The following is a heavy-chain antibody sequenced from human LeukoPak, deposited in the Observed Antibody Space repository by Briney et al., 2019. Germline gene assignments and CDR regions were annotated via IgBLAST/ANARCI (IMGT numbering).Heavy chain of an antibody. D-gene: IGHD3-10*01. CDR3: AKGSGFEPVNFYY. CDR1: GFTFSSYA. CDR2: ISGSGGST. V-gene: IGHV3-23*01. J-gene: IGHJ4*02. Sequence: GGSLRLSCAAYGFTFSSYAMSWVRQAPGKGMEWVSAISGSGGSTYYADSVKGRFTISRDNSKNPLYLQMNSLRAEDTAVYYCAKGSGFEPVNFYYWGQGTLVTVSS.